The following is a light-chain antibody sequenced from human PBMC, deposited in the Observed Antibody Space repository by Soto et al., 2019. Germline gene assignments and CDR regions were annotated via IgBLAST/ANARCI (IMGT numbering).Light chain of an antibody. V-gene: IGKV3-20*01. Sequence: EIVLTQSPGTLSLSPGERATLSCRASQSVNINYLAWYQHRPGQAPRLLIYGASRRAAVIPDRFSGSGSGTDFTLTIARLEPEDFAVFYCQQYGISPHTFGQGTKLEIK. J-gene: IGKJ2*01. CDR1: QSVNINY. CDR3: QQYGISPHT. CDR2: GAS.